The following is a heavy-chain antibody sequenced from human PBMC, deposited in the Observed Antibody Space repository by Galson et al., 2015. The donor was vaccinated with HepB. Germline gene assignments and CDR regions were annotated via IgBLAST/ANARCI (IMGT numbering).Heavy chain of an antibody. D-gene: IGHD3-10*01. CDR3: ARVGYGSGSYYDAFDI. J-gene: IGHJ3*02. V-gene: IGHV3-48*04. CDR1: GFTFSSYS. Sequence: SLRLSCAASGFTFSSYSMNWVRQAPGKGLEWVSYISSSSSTIYYADSVKGRFTISRDNAKNSLYLQMNSLSAEDTAVYYCARVGYGSGSYYDAFDIWGQGTMVTVSS. CDR2: ISSSSSTI.